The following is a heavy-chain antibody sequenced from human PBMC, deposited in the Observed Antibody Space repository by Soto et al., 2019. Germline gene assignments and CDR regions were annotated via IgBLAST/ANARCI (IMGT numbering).Heavy chain of an antibody. CDR3: ARFSRRVPAATNYYGMDV. D-gene: IGHD2-2*01. J-gene: IGHJ6*02. CDR2: IYPGDSDT. CDR1: GYSFTSYW. V-gene: IGHV5-51*01. Sequence: PGESLKISCKGSGYSFTSYWIGWVRQMPGKGLEWMGIIYPGDSDTRYSPSFQGQVTISADKSISTAYLQWSSLKASDTAMYYFARFSRRVPAATNYYGMDVWGQGTTVTVSS.